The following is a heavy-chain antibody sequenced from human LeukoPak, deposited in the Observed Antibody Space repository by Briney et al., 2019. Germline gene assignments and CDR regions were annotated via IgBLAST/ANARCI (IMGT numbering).Heavy chain of an antibody. CDR2: IIPIFGTA. J-gene: IGHJ4*02. CDR3: ARDWAAAAGTH. CDR1: GGTSSSYA. D-gene: IGHD6-13*01. V-gene: IGHV1-69*01. Sequence: ASVKVSCKASGGTSSSYAISWVRQAPGQGLEWMGGIIPIFGTANYAQKFQGRVTITADESTSTAYMELSSLRSEDTAVYSCARDWAAAAGTHWGQGTLVTVSS.